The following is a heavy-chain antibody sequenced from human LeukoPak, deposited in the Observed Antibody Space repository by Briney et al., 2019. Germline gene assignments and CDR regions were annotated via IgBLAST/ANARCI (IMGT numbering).Heavy chain of an antibody. CDR2: ISYDGSNK. CDR1: GFTFSSFG. D-gene: IGHD6-13*01. V-gene: IGHV3-30*18. J-gene: IGHJ4*02. Sequence: PGRSLRLSCAASGFTFSSFGMHWVRQAPGKGLDWVAVISYDGSNKCYADSVRGRFTISRDNSKNTLHLQMNSLRTEDTAVYYCAKELYSTTWYDYWGQGTLVTVSS. CDR3: AKELYSTTWYDY.